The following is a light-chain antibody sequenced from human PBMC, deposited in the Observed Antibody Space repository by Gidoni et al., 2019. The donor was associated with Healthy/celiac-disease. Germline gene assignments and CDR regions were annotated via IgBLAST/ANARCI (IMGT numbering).Light chain of an antibody. CDR2: ENN. J-gene: IGLJ2*01. V-gene: IGLV1-51*02. CDR3: GTWDSSLSAGV. CDR1: SSNIGNNY. Sequence: SVLTQPPSVSAAPGQKVTISCSGSSSNIGNNYVSWYQQLPGTAPNLLIYENNKRPSGIPDRFSGSKSGTSATLGITGLQTGDEADYYCGTWDSSLSAGVFGGGTKLTVL.